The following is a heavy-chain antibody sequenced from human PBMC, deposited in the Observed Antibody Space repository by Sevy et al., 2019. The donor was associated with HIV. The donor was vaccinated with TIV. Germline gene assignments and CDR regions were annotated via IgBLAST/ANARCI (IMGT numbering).Heavy chain of an antibody. Sequence: GGSLRLSCAASGFSFSTYWMTWVRQAPGKGLEWVATMNQDGTERDYVDSVKGRFTISRDNTKTSLFLQMNSLRAEDTAVYYCARDHVKDGDLGDYYYFAMDVWGQGTTVTVSS. CDR1: GFSFSTYW. V-gene: IGHV3-7*03. D-gene: IGHD4-17*01. CDR3: ARDHVKDGDLGDYYYFAMDV. CDR2: MNQDGTER. J-gene: IGHJ6*02.